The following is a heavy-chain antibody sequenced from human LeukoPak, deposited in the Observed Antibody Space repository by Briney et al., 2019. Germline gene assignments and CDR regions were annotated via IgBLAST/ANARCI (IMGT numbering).Heavy chain of an antibody. CDR2: ISSSGSTI. CDR1: GFTFASYN. J-gene: IGHJ6*02. Sequence: GGSLRLSCAASGFTFASYNMNWVRQAPGKGLEWVSYISSSGSTIYYADSVKGRFTISRDNAKNSLYLQMNSLRAEDTAVYYCAREGGKQAVAGKRDYYGMDVWGQGTTVTVSS. V-gene: IGHV3-48*04. CDR3: AREGGKQAVAGKRDYYGMDV. D-gene: IGHD6-19*01.